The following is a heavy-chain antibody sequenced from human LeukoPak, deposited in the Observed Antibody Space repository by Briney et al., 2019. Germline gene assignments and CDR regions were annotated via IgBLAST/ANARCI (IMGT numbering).Heavy chain of an antibody. J-gene: IGHJ4*02. CDR3: ARGDGSGSNFGY. Sequence: GGSLRLSCAASGFTFSSYSMNWVRQAPGKGLEWVSSISSSSSYIYYADSVKGRFTISRDNAKNSLYLQMNSLRAEDTAVYYCARGDGSGSNFGYWGQGTLVTVSS. V-gene: IGHV3-21*01. D-gene: IGHD3-10*01. CDR1: GFTFSSYS. CDR2: ISSSSSYI.